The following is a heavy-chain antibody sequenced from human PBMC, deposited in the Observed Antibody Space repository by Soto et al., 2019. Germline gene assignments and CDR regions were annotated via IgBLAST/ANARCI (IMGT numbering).Heavy chain of an antibody. Sequence: SETLSLTCTVSGGSISSGDYYWSWIRQPPGKGLEWIGYIYYSGSTYYNPSLKSRVTISVDTSKNQFSLKLSSVTAADTAVYYCARQLHGYSSSWRGLNFDYWGQGTLVTVSS. D-gene: IGHD6-13*01. V-gene: IGHV4-30-4*02. CDR2: IYYSGST. CDR3: ARQLHGYSSSWRGLNFDY. J-gene: IGHJ4*02. CDR1: GGSISSGDYY.